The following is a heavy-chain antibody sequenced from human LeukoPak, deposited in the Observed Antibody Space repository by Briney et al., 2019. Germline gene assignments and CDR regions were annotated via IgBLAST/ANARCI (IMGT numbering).Heavy chain of an antibody. Sequence: GGSLRLSCAASGFPFSSYEMNWVRQAPGKGLEWVSHSSSSGSTIYYAGSVKGRFTIARDNAKNSVYLQMNSLRAEDTAVYYCARGSLHSAYGFDYWGQGTLVTVSS. J-gene: IGHJ4*02. V-gene: IGHV3-48*03. CDR1: GFPFSSYE. D-gene: IGHD5-12*01. CDR2: SSSSGSTI. CDR3: ARGSLHSAYGFDY.